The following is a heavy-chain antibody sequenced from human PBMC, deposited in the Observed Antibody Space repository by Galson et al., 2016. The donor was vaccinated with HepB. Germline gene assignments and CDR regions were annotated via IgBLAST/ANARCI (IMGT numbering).Heavy chain of an antibody. D-gene: IGHD6-13*01. CDR1: GYTFSSYG. CDR2: ISGYNGDT. Sequence: SVKVSCKASGYTFSSYGISWVRQAPGQGLEWMGWISGYNGDTNYAQKFQGRVTVTIDRSTTSAYMELRRLTSDDTAIYYCARSVYHSSPTYYYYHGLDVLGQGTTVTVSS. V-gene: IGHV1-18*01. J-gene: IGHJ6*02. CDR3: ARSVYHSSPTYYYYHGLDV.